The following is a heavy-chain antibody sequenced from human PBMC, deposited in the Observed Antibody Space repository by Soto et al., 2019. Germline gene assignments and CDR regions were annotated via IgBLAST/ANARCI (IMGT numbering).Heavy chain of an antibody. V-gene: IGHV1-18*01. J-gene: IGHJ5*02. CDR3: ARDRRGDSSSWYPGGWFDP. D-gene: IGHD6-13*01. CDR2: ISAYNGNT. CDR1: GYTFTSYG. Sequence: ASVKVSCKASGYTFTSYGISWVRQAPGQGLEWMGWISAYNGNTNYAQKLQGRVTMTTDTSTSTAYMELRSLRSDDTAVYYCARDRRGDSSSWYPGGWFDPWGQGTLVTVSS.